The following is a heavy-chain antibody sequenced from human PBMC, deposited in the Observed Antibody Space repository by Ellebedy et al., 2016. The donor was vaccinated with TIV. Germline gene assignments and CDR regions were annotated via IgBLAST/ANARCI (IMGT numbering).Heavy chain of an antibody. D-gene: IGHD1-26*01. CDR3: AKDMVFGDGKWEIDV. CDR2: IVGSGA. J-gene: IGHJ6*02. V-gene: IGHV3-23*01. Sequence: GESLKISCAASGFTFSRYAIGWVRQAPGKGLAWVSGIVGSGAQKYADSVKGRFTISRDNSRSTLYLQMNSLRAEDSAVYYCAKDMVFGDGKWEIDVWGQGTTVTVSS. CDR1: GFTFSRYA.